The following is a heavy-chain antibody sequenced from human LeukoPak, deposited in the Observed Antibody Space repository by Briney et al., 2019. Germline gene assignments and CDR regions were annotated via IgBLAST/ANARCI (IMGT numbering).Heavy chain of an antibody. CDR1: GVPVSGNFPISYY. D-gene: IGHD2-15*01. J-gene: IGHJ4*02. V-gene: IGHV4-38-2*02. CDR2: GYHRGSP. CDR3: ARDPPQRYCSGGSCFGTIDY. Sequence: SETLPLTCYVCGVPVSGNFPISYYWSWIRKAPGRGLEYIGHGYHRGSPYYNPSLKSRVTISVDTSKNQFSLKLSSVTAADTAVYYWARDPPQRYCSGGSCFGTIDYWGQGTLVTVSS.